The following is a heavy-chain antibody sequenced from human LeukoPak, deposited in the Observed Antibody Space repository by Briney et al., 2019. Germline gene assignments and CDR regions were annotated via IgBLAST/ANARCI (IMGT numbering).Heavy chain of an antibody. CDR2: FDPEDGET. J-gene: IGHJ4*02. CDR1: GYTFTGYY. V-gene: IGHV1-24*01. Sequence: ASVKVSCKASGYTFTGYYMHWVRQAPGKGLEWMGGFDPEDGETIYAQKFQGRVTMTEDTSTDTAYMELSSLRSEDTAVYYCATNWRVRGVWTYYFDYWGQGTLVTVSS. CDR3: ATNWRVRGVWTYYFDY. D-gene: IGHD3-10*01.